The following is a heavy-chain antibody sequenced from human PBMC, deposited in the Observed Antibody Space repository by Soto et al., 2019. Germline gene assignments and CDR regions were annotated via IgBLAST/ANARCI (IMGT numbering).Heavy chain of an antibody. CDR2: INPNSGGT. V-gene: IGHV1-2*04. J-gene: IGHJ6*02. Sequence: GASVKVSCKASGDTFTGYYMHWVRQAPGQGLEWMGWINPNSGGTNYAQKFQGWVTMTRDTSISTAYMELSRLRSDDTAVYYCARSTGSHYYGMDVWGQGTTVTVSS. D-gene: IGHD3-9*01. CDR3: ARSTGSHYYGMDV. CDR1: GDTFTGYY.